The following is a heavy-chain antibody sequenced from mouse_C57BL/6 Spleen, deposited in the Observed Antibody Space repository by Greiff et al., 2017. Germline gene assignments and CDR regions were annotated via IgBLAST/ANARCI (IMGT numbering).Heavy chain of an antibody. CDR2: IDPSDSET. D-gene: IGHD2-3*01. J-gene: IGHJ4*01. Sequence: QVQLQQPGAELVRPGASVKLSCKASGYTFTSYWMHWVKQRPIQGLEWIGNIDPSDSETHYNQKFKDKATLTVDKSSSTAYMQLSGLTSEDSAVYYCAREGLLRAMDDWGQGTSVTVSS. CDR3: AREGLLRAMDD. V-gene: IGHV1-52*01. CDR1: GYTFTSYW.